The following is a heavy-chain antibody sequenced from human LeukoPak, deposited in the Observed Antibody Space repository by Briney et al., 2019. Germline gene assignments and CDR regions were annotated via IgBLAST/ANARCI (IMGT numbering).Heavy chain of an antibody. CDR1: GLTFSSYA. Sequence: PGGSLRLSXAASGLTFSSYAMSWVRQSPGKGLEWVSAIGGSGGSTYYADSVKGRFTISRDNSKNTLYLQMNSLRAEDTAVYYCAKGDTYFDYWGQGTLVTVSS. D-gene: IGHD5-18*01. CDR3: AKGDTYFDY. V-gene: IGHV3-23*01. J-gene: IGHJ4*02. CDR2: IGGSGGST.